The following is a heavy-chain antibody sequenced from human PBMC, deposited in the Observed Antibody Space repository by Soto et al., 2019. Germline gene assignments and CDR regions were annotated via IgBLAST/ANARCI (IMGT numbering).Heavy chain of an antibody. J-gene: IGHJ4*02. CDR3: AKAGGAAGTVDYFDY. V-gene: IGHV3-11*01. CDR2: ISTSGSTI. CDR1: GFTFSDYY. D-gene: IGHD6-13*01. Sequence: GGSLRLSCAASGFTFSDYYMTWIRQAPGKGLEWLSYISTSGSTIFYADSVKGRFTISRDNAKNSLYLQMNTLRPEDTALYFCAKAGGAAGTVDYFDYWSQGTLVTVSS.